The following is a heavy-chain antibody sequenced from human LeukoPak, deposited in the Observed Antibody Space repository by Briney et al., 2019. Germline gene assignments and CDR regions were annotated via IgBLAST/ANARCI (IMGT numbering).Heavy chain of an antibody. D-gene: IGHD3-22*01. CDR3: TSDDYDSSGYFDY. Sequence: GGSLRLSCAASGFTFSSYWMHWVRQAPGKGLVWVSRINSDGSSTSYADSVKGRFTISRDNAKNTLYLQMNSLKTEDTAVYYCTSDDYDSSGYFDYWGQGTLVTVSS. J-gene: IGHJ4*02. CDR2: INSDGSST. CDR1: GFTFSSYW. V-gene: IGHV3-74*01.